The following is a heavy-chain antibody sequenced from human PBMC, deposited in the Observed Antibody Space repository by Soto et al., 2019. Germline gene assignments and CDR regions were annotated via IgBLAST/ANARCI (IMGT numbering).Heavy chain of an antibody. CDR1: GGTFSSYA. CDR3: AGSYGYNYYYGMDV. CDR2: IIPIFGTA. Sequence: SVKVSCKASGGTFSSYAISWVRQAPGQGLEWMGGIIPIFGTANYAQESQGRVTITADESTSTAYMELSSLRSEDTAVYYCAGSYGYNYYYGMDVWGQGTTVTVSS. J-gene: IGHJ6*02. V-gene: IGHV1-69*13. D-gene: IGHD5-18*01.